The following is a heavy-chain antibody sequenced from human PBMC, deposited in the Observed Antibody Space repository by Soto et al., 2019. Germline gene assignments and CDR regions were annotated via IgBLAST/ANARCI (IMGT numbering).Heavy chain of an antibody. J-gene: IGHJ5*02. Sequence: GGSLRLSCAASGFTVSSNYMSWVRQAPGKGLEWVSVIYSGGSTYYADSVKGRFTISRDNSKNTLYLQMNSLRAEDTAVYYCAREIAAMNWFDPWGQGTLVTVSS. D-gene: IGHD6-13*01. CDR1: GFTVSSNY. CDR2: IYSGGST. CDR3: AREIAAMNWFDP. V-gene: IGHV3-53*01.